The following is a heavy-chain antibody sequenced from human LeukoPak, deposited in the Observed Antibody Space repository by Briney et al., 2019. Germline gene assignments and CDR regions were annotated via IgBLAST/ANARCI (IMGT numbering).Heavy chain of an antibody. Sequence: GESLKISCHGSGYSFITYWIGWVRQMPGKGLGCVGIIYPGDSETRYSPSFEGQVTISADKTIATAYLQWNSLKASDTAMYYCARLYPNGDYGVDAFDIWGQGTMLTVSS. V-gene: IGHV5-51*01. J-gene: IGHJ3*02. D-gene: IGHD4-17*01. CDR1: GYSFITYW. CDR2: IYPGDSET. CDR3: ARLYPNGDYGVDAFDI.